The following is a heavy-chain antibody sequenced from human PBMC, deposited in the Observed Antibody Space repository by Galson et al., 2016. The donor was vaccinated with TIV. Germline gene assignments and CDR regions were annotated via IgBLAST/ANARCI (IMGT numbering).Heavy chain of an antibody. D-gene: IGHD1-26*01. CDR2: MTSDGGNT. Sequence: SLRVSCTASGFTFSNYALYWVRQAPGQGLEWMGIMTSDGGNTFYAQSFRGRFTITRDDSKSTLFMEMNSLRTEDTAVYYCARDHAMYSEIYFESGYYYYGMDVWGQGTLATVSS. CDR1: GFTFSNYA. CDR3: ARDHAMYSEIYFESGYYYYGMDV. V-gene: IGHV3-30*01. J-gene: IGHJ6*02.